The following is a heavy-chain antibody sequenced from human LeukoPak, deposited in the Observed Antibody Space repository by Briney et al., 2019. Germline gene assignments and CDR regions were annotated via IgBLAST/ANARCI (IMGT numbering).Heavy chain of an antibody. V-gene: IGHV3-23*01. D-gene: IGHD3-10*02. Sequence: GGSLRLSCAASGFTFSSYGMSWVRQAPGKGLEWVSAISGSGGSTYYADSVKGRFTISRDNAKNSLHLQMNSLRAEDTAVYYCAELGITMIGGVWGKGTTVTISS. CDR1: GFTFSSYG. CDR3: AELGITMIGGV. J-gene: IGHJ6*04. CDR2: ISGSGGST.